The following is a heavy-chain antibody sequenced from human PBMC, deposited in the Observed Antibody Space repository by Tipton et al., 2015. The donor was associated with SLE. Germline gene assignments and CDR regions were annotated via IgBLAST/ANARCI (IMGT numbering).Heavy chain of an antibody. CDR2: ISSCSSYI. D-gene: IGHD6-13*01. Sequence: SLRLSCAASGFTFITYNMNWVRLAPGKGLEWVSSISSCSSYIYYADSVKGRFTTSRDNAENSLYLQMNSLRAEDTAVYYCARDQYSSSRTWYYGMDVWGQGTTVTVSS. V-gene: IGHV3-21*03. CDR3: ARDQYSSSRTWYYGMDV. J-gene: IGHJ6*02. CDR1: GFTFITYN.